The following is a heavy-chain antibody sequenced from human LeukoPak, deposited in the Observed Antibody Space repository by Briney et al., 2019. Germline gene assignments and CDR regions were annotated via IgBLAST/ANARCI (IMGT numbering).Heavy chain of an antibody. CDR3: VRGGYCSGGTCYKWNAFDI. J-gene: IGHJ3*02. V-gene: IGHV3-48*04. CDR2: IVSSGSSI. CDR1: GFSFSSYS. D-gene: IGHD2-15*01. Sequence: PGGSLRLSCAASGFSFSSYSMNWVRQAPGKGLEWVSYIVSSGSSIYYADSVRGRFTISRDNAKNSLYLQMNSLRAEDTAIYYCVRGGYCSGGTCYKWNAFDIWGQGTRVTVSS.